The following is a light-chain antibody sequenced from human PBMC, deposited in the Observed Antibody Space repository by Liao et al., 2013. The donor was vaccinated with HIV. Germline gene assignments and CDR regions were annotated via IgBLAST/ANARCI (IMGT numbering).Light chain of an antibody. CDR3: QAWDSKTGAS. CDR1: KLQHKY. Sequence: SYELTQPPSVSVSPGKTVSITCSGDKLQHKYASWYQQKPGQSPVAVMYQDSKRPSGIPERFSGSKFGNSAILTISGTQAMDEADYYCQAWDSKTGASFGTGTKVTVL. J-gene: IGLJ1*01. V-gene: IGLV3-1*01. CDR2: QDS.